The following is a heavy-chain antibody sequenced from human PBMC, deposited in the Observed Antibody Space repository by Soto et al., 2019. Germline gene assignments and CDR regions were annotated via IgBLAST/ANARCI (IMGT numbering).Heavy chain of an antibody. J-gene: IGHJ4*02. CDR1: GFTFSSYS. V-gene: IGHV3-48*02. CDR2: ISSSSTI. CDR3: ARDLPQTQYGSGSPFFDY. Sequence: GGSLRLSCAASGFTFSSYSMNWVRQAPGKGLEWVSYISSSSTIYYADSVKGRFTISRDNAKNSLYLQMNSLRDEDTAVYYCARDLPQTQYGSGSPFFDYWGQGTLVTVSS. D-gene: IGHD3-10*01.